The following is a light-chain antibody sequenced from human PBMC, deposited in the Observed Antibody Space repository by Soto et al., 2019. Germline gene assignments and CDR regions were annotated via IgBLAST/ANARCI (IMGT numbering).Light chain of an antibody. Sequence: IQMSQSPSILSAIVGDRVTITCRASQSISSWLAWYQQKPGKAPKLLIYAASSLQSGVPSRFSGSGSGTDFTLTISSLQPEDFATYYCQQSYSTLTFGGGAKVDIK. CDR2: AAS. V-gene: IGKV1-39*01. CDR3: QQSYSTLT. J-gene: IGKJ4*01. CDR1: QSISSW.